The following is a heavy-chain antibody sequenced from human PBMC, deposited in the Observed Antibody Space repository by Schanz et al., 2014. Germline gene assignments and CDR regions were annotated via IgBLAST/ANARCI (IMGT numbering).Heavy chain of an antibody. V-gene: IGHV1-18*01. D-gene: IGHD1-26*01. CDR1: GYTFTSSG. J-gene: IGHJ4*02. CDR2: INGYNAHT. Sequence: QVQLVQSGAEVKKPGASVKVSCKASGYTFTSSGFSWVRQAPGQGLEWMGWINGYNAHTNYAQKFQGRVTRTTDTSTSTFYMELSLLRSDDTAVYYCARDRDQWDGNFCDFWGQGTLVTVSS. CDR3: ARDRDQWDGNFCDF.